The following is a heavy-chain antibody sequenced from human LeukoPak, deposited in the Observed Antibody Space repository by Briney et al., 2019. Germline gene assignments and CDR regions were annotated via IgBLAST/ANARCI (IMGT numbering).Heavy chain of an antibody. D-gene: IGHD3-22*01. J-gene: IGHJ4*02. CDR3: AKDTYYYDSSGYRIGYFDY. V-gene: IGHV3-43*02. CDR2: ISGDGGST. Sequence: GGSLRLSCAASGFTFDDYAMHWVRQAPGKGLEWVSLISGDGGSTYYADSVKGRFTISRDNSKNSLYLRMNSLRTEDTALYYCAKDTYYYDSSGYRIGYFDYWGQGTLVTVSS. CDR1: GFTFDDYA.